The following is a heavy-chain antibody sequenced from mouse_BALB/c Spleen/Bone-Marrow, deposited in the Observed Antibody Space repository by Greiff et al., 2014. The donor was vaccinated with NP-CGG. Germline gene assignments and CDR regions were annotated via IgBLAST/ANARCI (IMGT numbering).Heavy chain of an antibody. CDR1: GYTFTDYA. D-gene: IGHD3-3*01. CDR2: ITTYSANA. J-gene: IGHJ3*01. CDR3: ARGGTGPFPY. Sequence: VKLVESGPELARPGESVKISCKGSGYTFTDYAMHWVKQSHAKSLEWIGVITTYSANAKYNQKFKGKATMTVDKSSSTAYLELARLTSEGSDIYYCARGGTGPFPYWGQGTLVTVSA. V-gene: IGHV1-67*01.